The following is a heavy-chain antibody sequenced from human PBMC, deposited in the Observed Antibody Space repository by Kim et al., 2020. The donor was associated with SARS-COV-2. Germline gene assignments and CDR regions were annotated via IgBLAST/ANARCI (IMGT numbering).Heavy chain of an antibody. V-gene: IGHV3-21*01. D-gene: IGHD6-19*01. J-gene: IGHJ1*01. Sequence: SVKGRFTISRDNAKNSLYLQMNSLRAEDTAVYYCARELYSSGRGAEYFQHWGQGTLVTVSS. CDR3: ARELYSSGRGAEYFQH.